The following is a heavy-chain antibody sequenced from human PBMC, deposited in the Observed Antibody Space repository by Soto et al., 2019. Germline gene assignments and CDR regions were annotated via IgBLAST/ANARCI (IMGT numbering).Heavy chain of an antibody. V-gene: IGHV2-70*01. CDR2: IDWDDDK. Sequence: SGPTLVNPTQTLTLTCTFSGFSLSTSGMCVSWIRQPPGKALEWLALIDWDDDKYYSTSLKTRLTISKDTSKNQVVLTMTNMDPVDTATYYCARISRWESSRAGAGTGWFASWGQGTLVPVSA. J-gene: IGHJ5*01. D-gene: IGHD6-13*01. CDR3: ARISRWESSRAGAGTGWFAS. CDR1: GFSLSTSGMC.